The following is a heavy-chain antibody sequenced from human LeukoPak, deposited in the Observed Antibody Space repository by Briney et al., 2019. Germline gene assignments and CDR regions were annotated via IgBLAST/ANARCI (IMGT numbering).Heavy chain of an antibody. D-gene: IGHD2-8*02. CDR3: ARVYGWLDNYYGMDV. CDR2: IWYDGSNK. CDR1: GFTFSSYG. J-gene: IGHJ6*02. V-gene: IGHV3-33*01. Sequence: PGRSLRLSCAASGFTFSSYGMHWVRQAPGKGLEWVAVIWYDGSNKYYADSVKGRFTISRDNSKNTLYLQMNSLRAEDTAVYYCARVYGWLDNYYGMDVWGQGTTVTVSS.